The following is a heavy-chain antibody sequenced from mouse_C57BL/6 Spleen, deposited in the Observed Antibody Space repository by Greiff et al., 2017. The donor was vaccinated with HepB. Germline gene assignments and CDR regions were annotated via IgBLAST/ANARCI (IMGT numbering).Heavy chain of an antibody. CDR2: IDPETGGT. J-gene: IGHJ3*01. Sequence: QVQLQQSGAELVRPGASVTLSCKASGYTFTDYEMHWVKQTPVHGLEWIGAIDPETGGTAYNQKFKGKAILTADKSSSTAYMELRSLTSEDSAVYYCTRGVYYYGSSYFSWFAYWGQGTLVTVSA. V-gene: IGHV1-15*01. D-gene: IGHD1-1*01. CDR3: TRGVYYYGSSYFSWFAY. CDR1: GYTFTDYE.